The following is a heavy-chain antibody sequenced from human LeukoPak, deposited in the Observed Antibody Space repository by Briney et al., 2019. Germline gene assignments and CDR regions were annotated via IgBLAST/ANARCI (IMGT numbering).Heavy chain of an antibody. CDR1: GYTFTSYG. Sequence: VASVKVSCKASGYTFTSYGISWVRQAPGQGLEWMGWISGYNGDTNYAQQLQDRVTMTTDTSTSTAYMELRSLRSDDTAVYYCARDHLYSGYDFDYWGQGTLVTVSS. J-gene: IGHJ4*02. CDR3: ARDHLYSGYDFDY. D-gene: IGHD5-12*01. V-gene: IGHV1-18*01. CDR2: ISGYNGDT.